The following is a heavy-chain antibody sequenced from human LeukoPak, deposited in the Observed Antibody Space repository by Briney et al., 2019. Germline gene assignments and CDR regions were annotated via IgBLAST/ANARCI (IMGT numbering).Heavy chain of an antibody. CDR1: GGSFSGYY. Sequence: SETLSLTCAVYGGSFSGYYWSWIRQPPGKGLEWIGEINHSGSTNYNPSLKSRVTISVDTSKNQFSLKLSSVTAADTAVYYCARGHRGDLYYFDYWGQGTLVTVSS. J-gene: IGHJ4*02. V-gene: IGHV4-34*01. CDR3: ARGHRGDLYYFDY. CDR2: INHSGST. D-gene: IGHD3-16*01.